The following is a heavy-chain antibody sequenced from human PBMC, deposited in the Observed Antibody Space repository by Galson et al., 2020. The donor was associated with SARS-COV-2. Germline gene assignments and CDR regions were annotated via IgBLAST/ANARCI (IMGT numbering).Heavy chain of an antibody. CDR2: ISNDGTNK. CDR1: GFTVNSYG. V-gene: IGHV3-30*18. Sequence: PGGSLRLSCAASGFTVNSYGMHWVRQAPGKGLEWVAVISNDGTNKYYADSVKGRFTISRDNSKNTLYLQMNSLRAEDTAVYYCAKAVSGWDLLHPFEIWGQVTMVTVSS. CDR3: AKAVSGWDLLHPFEI. D-gene: IGHD1-26*01. J-gene: IGHJ3*02.